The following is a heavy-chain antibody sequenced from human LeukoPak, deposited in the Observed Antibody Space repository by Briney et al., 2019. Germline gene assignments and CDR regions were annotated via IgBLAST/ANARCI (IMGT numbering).Heavy chain of an antibody. CDR2: IYPGDSDT. Sequence: GESLKISRKGSGYSFTSYWIGWVRQMPGRGLEWMGIIYPGDSDTRYSPSFQGQVTISADKSISTAYLQWSSLKASDTAMYYCARHYCSSTSCYLDPWGQGTLVTVSS. D-gene: IGHD2-2*01. CDR1: GYSFTSYW. J-gene: IGHJ5*02. V-gene: IGHV5-51*01. CDR3: ARHYCSSTSCYLDP.